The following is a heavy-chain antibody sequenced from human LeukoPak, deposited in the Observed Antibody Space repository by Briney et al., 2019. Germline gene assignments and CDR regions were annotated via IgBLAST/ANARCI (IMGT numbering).Heavy chain of an antibody. V-gene: IGHV3-21*01. CDR1: GFTFSSYS. CDR3: ARDIFQQLVQIDYYYYGMDV. J-gene: IGHJ6*02. CDR2: ISSSSSYI. Sequence: GGSLRLSCAASGFTFSSYSMNWVRQAPGKGLEWVSSISSSSSYIYYADSVKGRFTISRDNAKNSLYLQMNSLRAEDTAVYYCARDIFQQLVQIDYYYYGMDVWGQGTTVTVSS. D-gene: IGHD6-13*01.